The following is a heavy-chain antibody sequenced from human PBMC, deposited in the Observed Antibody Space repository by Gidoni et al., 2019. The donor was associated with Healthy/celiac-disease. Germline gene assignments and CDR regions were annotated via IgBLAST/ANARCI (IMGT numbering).Heavy chain of an antibody. CDR1: GGSISSSS. J-gene: IGHJ5*02. CDR3: ARDRCSGGSCYPRGYNWFDP. CDR2: IYYSGST. D-gene: IGHD2-15*01. Sequence: QVQLQESGPGLVKPSETLSPTCTVSGGSISSSSWSWIRQPPGKGLEWIGYIYYSGSTNYNPSLKSRVTISVDTSKNQFSLKLTSVTAADTAVYYCARDRCSGGSCYPRGYNWFDPWGQGTLVTVSS. V-gene: IGHV4-59*01.